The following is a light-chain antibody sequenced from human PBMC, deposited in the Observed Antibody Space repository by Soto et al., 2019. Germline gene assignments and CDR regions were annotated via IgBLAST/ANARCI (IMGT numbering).Light chain of an antibody. CDR1: QSISSY. V-gene: IGKV1-39*01. Sequence: DIQMTQSPSSLSASVGDRVTITCRASQSISSYLNFYQQKPGKAPKLLIYAASALQSGVPSRFSGGGSGTDFTLTISSLQPEDFATYYCQQLHRSPLTFGQGTRLEI. CDR3: QQLHRSPLT. J-gene: IGKJ5*01. CDR2: AAS.